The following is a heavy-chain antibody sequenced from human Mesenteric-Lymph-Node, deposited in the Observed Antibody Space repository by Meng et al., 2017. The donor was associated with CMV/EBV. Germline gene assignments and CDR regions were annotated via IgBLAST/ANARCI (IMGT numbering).Heavy chain of an antibody. CDR2: VYYGGSS. D-gene: IGHD2-2*01. Sequence: SVSSGSYYLSRIQKPPGRGLEWIGFVYYGGSSDYNPSLKNRVTMAVDTSKNQFTLKLSSVTAADTAIYYCTGEPYATSWEGQTDWFDPWGQGTLVTVSS. V-gene: IGHV4-61*01. CDR1: SVSSGSYY. CDR3: TGEPYATSWEGQTDWFDP. J-gene: IGHJ5*02.